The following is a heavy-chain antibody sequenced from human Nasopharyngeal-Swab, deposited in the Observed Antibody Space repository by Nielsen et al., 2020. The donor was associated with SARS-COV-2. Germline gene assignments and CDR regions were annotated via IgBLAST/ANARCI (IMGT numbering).Heavy chain of an antibody. CDR2: TRNKANSYTT. J-gene: IGHJ6*02. CDR1: GFTFSDHY. CDR3: ARESKGYYYGMDV. V-gene: IGHV3-72*01. Sequence: GGSLRLSCAASGFTFSDHYMDWVRQAPGKGLEWVGRTRNKANSYTTEYAASVKGRFTISRDDSKNSLYLQMNSLKTEDTAVYYCARESKGYYYGMDVWGQGTTVTVSS.